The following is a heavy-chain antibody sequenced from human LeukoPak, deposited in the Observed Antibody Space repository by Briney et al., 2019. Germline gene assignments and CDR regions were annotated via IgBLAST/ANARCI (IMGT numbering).Heavy chain of an antibody. CDR2: IRSKAYGGTT. V-gene: IGHV3-49*03. J-gene: IGHJ3*02. D-gene: IGHD3-22*01. CDR1: GFTFGDYA. Sequence: PGRSLRLSCTASGFTFGDYAMSWFRQAPGKGLEWIGFIRSKAYGGTTEDAASVKGRFTISRDDSKGIAYLQMNSLKTEDTAVYYCARDGFSSGYPYDAFDIWGQGTMVTVSS. CDR3: ARDGFSSGYPYDAFDI.